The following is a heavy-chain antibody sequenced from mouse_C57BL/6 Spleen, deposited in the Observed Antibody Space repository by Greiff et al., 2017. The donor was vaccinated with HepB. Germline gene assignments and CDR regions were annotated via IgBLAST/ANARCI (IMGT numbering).Heavy chain of an antibody. V-gene: IGHV14-2*01. CDR2: IDPEDGET. D-gene: IGHD1-1*01. CDR3: VYYGSSPAWFAY. Sequence: VQLQQSGAELVKPGASVKLSCTASGFNIKDYYMHWVKQRTEQGLEWIGRIDPEDGETKYAPKFQGKATITADTSSNKAYLQLSSLTAEDTAVYYCVYYGSSPAWFAYWGQGTLVTVSA. J-gene: IGHJ3*01. CDR1: GFNIKDYY.